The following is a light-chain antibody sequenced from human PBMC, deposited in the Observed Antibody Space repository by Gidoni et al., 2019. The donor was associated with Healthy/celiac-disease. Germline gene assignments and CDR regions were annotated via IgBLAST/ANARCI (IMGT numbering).Light chain of an antibody. V-gene: IGKV3-11*01. CDR2: DAS. Sequence: PATLSLSPGERATPTCRASQSVSSYLAWYQQKPGQAPRLLIYDASNRATGIPARFSGSGSGTDFTLTISSLEPEDFAVYYCQQRSNWHPMYTFGQGTKLEIK. CDR1: QSVSSY. J-gene: IGKJ2*01. CDR3: QQRSNWHPMYT.